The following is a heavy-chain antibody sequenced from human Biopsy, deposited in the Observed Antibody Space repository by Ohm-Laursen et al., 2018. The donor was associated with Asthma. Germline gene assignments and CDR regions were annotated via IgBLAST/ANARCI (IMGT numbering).Heavy chain of an antibody. CDR3: VRGSSSWHHGPFHYYYGLDV. CDR2: IYYSGTT. J-gene: IGHJ6*02. D-gene: IGHD6-13*01. CDR1: SGSGGYMRSGNYY. V-gene: IGHV4-39*01. Sequence: SDTLSLTCSLSSGSGGYMRSGNYYWGWIRQPPGKGLEWIGSIYYSGTTYYNPSLESRVTVSADTSKNQFSLKLTSVTAADTAVYYCVRGSSSWHHGPFHYYYGLDVWGQGTTANVSS.